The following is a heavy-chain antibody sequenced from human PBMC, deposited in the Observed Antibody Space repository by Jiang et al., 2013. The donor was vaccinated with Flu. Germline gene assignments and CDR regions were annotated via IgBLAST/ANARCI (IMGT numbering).Heavy chain of an antibody. CDR2: IYHGGSI. V-gene: IGHV4-4*02. D-gene: IGHD5-24*01. J-gene: IGHJ4*02. CDR1: VGSISSSNW. Sequence: GPGLVKPSETLSLTCVVSVGSISSSNWWSWVRQSPGKGLEWIAEIYHGGSINYNPSLKSRVTISLDKSKNQFSLKMRSVSAADTAVYYCARGMYGFNHLFDSWGQGTLVTVSS. CDR3: ARGMYGFNHLFDS.